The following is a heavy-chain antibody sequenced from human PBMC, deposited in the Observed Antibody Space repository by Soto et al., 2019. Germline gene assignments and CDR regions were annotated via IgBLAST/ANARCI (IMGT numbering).Heavy chain of an antibody. CDR2: IYSGGST. CDR3: ARRLIDATYYYYGMDV. D-gene: IGHD2-15*01. Sequence: GGSLRLSCAASGFTVSSNYMSWVRQAPGKGLEWVSVIYSGGSTYYADSVKGRFTISRDNSKNTLYLQMNSLRAEDMAVYYCARRLIDATYYYYGMDVWGQGTTVTVSS. V-gene: IGHV3-53*01. CDR1: GFTVSSNY. J-gene: IGHJ6*02.